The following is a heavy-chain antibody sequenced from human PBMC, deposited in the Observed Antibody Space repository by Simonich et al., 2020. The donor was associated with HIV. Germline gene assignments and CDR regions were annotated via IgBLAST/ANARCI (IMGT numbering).Heavy chain of an antibody. D-gene: IGHD2-8*02. CDR2: INHSGNT. CDR3: AHLTGSDAFDI. Sequence: QVHLQQWGAGLLKPSETLSLTCAVYVGSFGGYYWGWVPQSPGKGLGWIGEINHSGNTNYHPSLKRRVTISIDTSKTQFSLKLTSVTTADTAVYYCAHLTGSDAFDIWGQGTMVTVSS. CDR1: VGSFGGYY. J-gene: IGHJ3*02. V-gene: IGHV4-34*01.